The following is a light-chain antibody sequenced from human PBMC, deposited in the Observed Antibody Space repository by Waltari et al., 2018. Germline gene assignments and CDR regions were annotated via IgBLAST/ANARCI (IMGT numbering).Light chain of an antibody. CDR2: EGS. Sequence: QSALTQPPSASGSPGQSVTISCTGTSSDVGGYHYVSWYQQHPGKAPKLMIYEGSKRPSGVPDRFSGSKSGNTASLTVSGLQAEDEADYYCSSYAGSSVVFGGGTKLTVL. J-gene: IGLJ2*01. CDR1: SSDVGGYHY. CDR3: SSYAGSSVV. V-gene: IGLV2-8*01.